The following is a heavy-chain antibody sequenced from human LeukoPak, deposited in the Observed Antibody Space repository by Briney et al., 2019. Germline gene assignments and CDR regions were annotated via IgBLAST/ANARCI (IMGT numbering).Heavy chain of an antibody. CDR3: ASSTNWGKFNY. Sequence: ASVKVSCKASGGTFSSYAISWVRQAPGQGLEWMGGIIPIFGTANYAQEFQGRVTITTDESTSTAYMELSSLRSEDTAVYYCASSTNWGKFNYWGQGTLVTVSS. J-gene: IGHJ4*02. V-gene: IGHV1-69*05. D-gene: IGHD7-27*01. CDR2: IIPIFGTA. CDR1: GGTFSSYA.